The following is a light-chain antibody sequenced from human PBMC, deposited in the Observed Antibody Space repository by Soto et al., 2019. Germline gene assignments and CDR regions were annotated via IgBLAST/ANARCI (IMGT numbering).Light chain of an antibody. CDR2: GSS. CDR1: QSVSNNY. Sequence: EVVFTQSPGTLSLSPGERATLSCRASQSVSNNYFAWYQQKPGLAPRLLIFGSSDRATGIPDRFSGSGSGTDFTLTISRLEPEDFAVYYCQQYGSSPPYTFGQGTKLEIK. CDR3: QQYGSSPPYT. V-gene: IGKV3-20*01. J-gene: IGKJ2*01.